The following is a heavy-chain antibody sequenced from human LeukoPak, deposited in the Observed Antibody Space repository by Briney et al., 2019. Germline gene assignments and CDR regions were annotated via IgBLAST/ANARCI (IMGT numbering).Heavy chain of an antibody. CDR2: INTDGSST. V-gene: IGHV3-74*01. J-gene: IGHJ4*02. CDR1: GFTFSSYW. D-gene: IGHD3-3*01. CDR3: ARGPEPHYDFWSGYSYYFDY. Sequence: GGSLRLSCAASGFTFSSYWMHWVRQAPGKGLVWVSRINTDGSSTSYADSVKGRFTISRDNAKNTLYLQMNSLRAEDTAVYYCARGPEPHYDFWSGYSYYFDYWGQGTLVTVSS.